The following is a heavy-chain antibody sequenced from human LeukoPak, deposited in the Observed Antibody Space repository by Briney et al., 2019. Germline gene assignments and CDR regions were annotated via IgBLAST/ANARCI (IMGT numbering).Heavy chain of an antibody. CDR2: ISAYNGNT. J-gene: IGHJ5*02. CDR3: ARDQGYYYDSSGYYYVAYRWFDP. CDR1: GYTFTSYG. D-gene: IGHD3-22*01. Sequence: GASVKVSCKASGYTFTSYGISWVRQAPGQGLEWMGWISAYNGNTNYAQKLQGRVTMTTDTSTSTAYMELRGLRSDDTAVYYCARDQGYYYDSSGYYYVAYRWFDPWGQGTLVTVSS. V-gene: IGHV1-18*01.